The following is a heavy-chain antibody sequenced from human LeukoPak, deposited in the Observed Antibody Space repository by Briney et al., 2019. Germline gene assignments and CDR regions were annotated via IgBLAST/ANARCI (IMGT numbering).Heavy chain of an antibody. V-gene: IGHV4-39*02. CDR1: GGSISSSNYY. D-gene: IGHD6-19*01. CDR2: IYYSGGT. J-gene: IGHJ4*02. CDR3: ARLVAVAGVFDY. Sequence: SETLSLTCTVSGGSISSSNYYWGWIRQPPGKGLEWIGNIYYSGGTYYNPSLKSRVTISVDTSKNHFSLKLSSVTAADTAVYYCARLVAVAGVFDYWGQGTLVTVSS.